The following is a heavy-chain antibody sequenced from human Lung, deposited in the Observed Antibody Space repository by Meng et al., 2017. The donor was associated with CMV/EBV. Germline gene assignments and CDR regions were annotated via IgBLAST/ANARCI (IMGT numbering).Heavy chain of an antibody. CDR2: IRYDGSNK. CDR3: AKGSGDGYNFAGTLDY. D-gene: IGHD5-24*01. J-gene: IGHJ4*02. Sequence: GESXKISCAASGFTFSSYGMHWVRQAPGKGLEWVAFIRYDGSNKYYADSVKGRFTISRDNSKNTLYLQMNSLRAEDTAVYYCAKGSGDGYNFAGTLDYWGQGTRVTGAS. V-gene: IGHV3-30*02. CDR1: GFTFSSYG.